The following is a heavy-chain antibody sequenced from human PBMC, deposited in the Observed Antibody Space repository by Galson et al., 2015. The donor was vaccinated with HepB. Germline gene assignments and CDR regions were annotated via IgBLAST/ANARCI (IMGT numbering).Heavy chain of an antibody. V-gene: IGHV4-30-4*01. CDR1: GGSISSGDYY. J-gene: IGHJ5*02. CDR2: IYYSGST. D-gene: IGHD3-10*01. CDR3: ARGGFGNWFDP. Sequence: TLSLTCTVSGGSISSGDYYWSWIRQPPGKGLEWIGYIYYSGSTYYNPSLKSRDTISVDTSKNQFSLKLSSVTAADTAVYYCARGGFGNWFDPWGQGTLVTVSS.